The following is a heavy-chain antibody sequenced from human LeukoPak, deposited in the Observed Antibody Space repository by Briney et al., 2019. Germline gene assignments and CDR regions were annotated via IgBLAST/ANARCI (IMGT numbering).Heavy chain of an antibody. Sequence: APVKVSCKASGYTFSNFYMNWVRQAPGQGLEWMGILNPSGGSTRYAQKFQGRVTMTRDTSTSTVYMELSSLRSEDTAVYYCARGSSSGAYYFDYWGQGALVTVSS. CDR2: LNPSGGST. J-gene: IGHJ4*02. CDR1: GYTFSNFY. D-gene: IGHD3-22*01. CDR3: ARGSSSGAYYFDY. V-gene: IGHV1-46*01.